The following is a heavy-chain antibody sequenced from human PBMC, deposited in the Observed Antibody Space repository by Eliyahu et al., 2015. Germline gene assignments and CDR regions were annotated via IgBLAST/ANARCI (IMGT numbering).Heavy chain of an antibody. J-gene: IGHJ4*02. CDR2: IYYSEST. CDR3: ARLRWEISSWYSGFDY. D-gene: IGHD6-13*01. CDR1: GGSIXSSSYY. Sequence: QLQLQESGPGLVKPSETLSLTCTVSGGSIXSSSYYWVWIRQPPGKGLEWIGSIYYSESTYYNPSLKSRVTMSVDTSKNQFSLRLSSVTAADTAVYYCARLRWEISSWYSGFDYWGQGTLVTVSS. V-gene: IGHV4-39*01.